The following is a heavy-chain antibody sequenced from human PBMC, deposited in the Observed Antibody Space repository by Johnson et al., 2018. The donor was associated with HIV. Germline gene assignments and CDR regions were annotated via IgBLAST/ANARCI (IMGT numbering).Heavy chain of an antibody. Sequence: QEQLVESGGGVVQPGRSLRLSCAASGFTFSSYGMHWVRQAPGKGLAWVAVISYDGSNKYYADSVKGRFTISSDNSKNTLYLQMNSLRAEDTAVYYCAKDMGGDRNAFDIWGQGTMVTVSS. CDR3: AKDMGGDRNAFDI. V-gene: IGHV3-30*18. CDR2: ISYDGSNK. CDR1: GFTFSSYG. J-gene: IGHJ3*02. D-gene: IGHD1-26*01.